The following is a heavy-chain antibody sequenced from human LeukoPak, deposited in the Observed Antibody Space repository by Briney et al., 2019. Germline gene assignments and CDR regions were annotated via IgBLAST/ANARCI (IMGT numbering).Heavy chain of an antibody. CDR3: AKEASVSLWFGDLSAFDI. D-gene: IGHD3-10*01. V-gene: IGHV3-30*18. CDR2: ISYDGSNK. CDR1: GFTFSSYG. Sequence: PGGSLRLSCAASGFTFSSYGMHWVRQAPGKGLEWVAVISYDGSNKYYADSVKGRFTISRDNSKNTLYLQMNSLRAEDTAVYYCAKEASVSLWFGDLSAFDIWGQGTMVTVSS. J-gene: IGHJ3*02.